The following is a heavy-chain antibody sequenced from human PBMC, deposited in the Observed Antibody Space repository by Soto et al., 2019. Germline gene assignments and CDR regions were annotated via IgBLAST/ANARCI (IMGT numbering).Heavy chain of an antibody. CDR2: ISYDGNTK. D-gene: IGHD5-18*01. Sequence: VQLVESGGGVVQPGRSLRLSCAASGFTFSTYGMHWVRQAPGKGLEWVAVISYDGNTKSYADSVKGLFTVSRDNSMNTLYLQISSLRGEDTAVYSWAEDGGEYSDGPGAAWGQGTLVTVSS. J-gene: IGHJ5*02. CDR1: GFTFSTYG. CDR3: AEDGGEYSDGPGAA. V-gene: IGHV3-30*18.